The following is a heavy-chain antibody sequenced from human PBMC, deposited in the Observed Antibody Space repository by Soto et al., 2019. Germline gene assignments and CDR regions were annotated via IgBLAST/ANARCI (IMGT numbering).Heavy chain of an antibody. D-gene: IGHD3-10*01. J-gene: IGHJ4*02. Sequence: PSETLSLTCTVSGGSISSSSYYWGWIRQPPGKGLEWIGSIYYSGSTYYNPSLKSRVTISVDTSKNQFSLKLSSVTAADTAVYYCARHRLVTYYYGSGTNRYFDYWGQGTLVTVSS. CDR2: IYYSGST. CDR3: ARHRLVTYYYGSGTNRYFDY. CDR1: GGSISSSSYY. V-gene: IGHV4-39*01.